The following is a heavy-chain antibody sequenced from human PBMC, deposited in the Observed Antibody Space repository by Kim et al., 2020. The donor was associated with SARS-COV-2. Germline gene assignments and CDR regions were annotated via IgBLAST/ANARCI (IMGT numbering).Heavy chain of an antibody. CDR3: ARAVDYGDYKTTGGRDV. CDR1: GFTFSSHS. D-gene: IGHD4-17*01. V-gene: IGHV3-48*04. Sequence: GGSLRLSCAASGFTFSSHSMNWVRQAPGKGLEWVSYISSSSNKIYYVDSVKGRFTISGDNAKKSLYLQMNSLRVEDTAVYYCARAVDYGDYKTTGGRDVWARGTTVTVS. CDR2: ISSSSNKI. J-gene: IGHJ6*02.